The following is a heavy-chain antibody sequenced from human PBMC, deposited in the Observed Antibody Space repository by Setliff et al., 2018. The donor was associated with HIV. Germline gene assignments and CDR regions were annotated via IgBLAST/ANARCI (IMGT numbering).Heavy chain of an antibody. V-gene: IGHV1-2*02. CDR2: INPNSGDT. J-gene: IGHJ5*02. CDR3: ARDMFEIWERSLAKGDEFDP. Sequence: ASVKVSCKASGYTLIGHYIHWVRQAPGQGLEWMGWINPNSGDTKYAQKFQDRVSLTRDTSLSTAYMELSSLTSDDTAIYYCARDMFEIWERSLAKGDEFDPWGQGSLVTVSS. D-gene: IGHD3-10*02. CDR1: GYTLIGHY.